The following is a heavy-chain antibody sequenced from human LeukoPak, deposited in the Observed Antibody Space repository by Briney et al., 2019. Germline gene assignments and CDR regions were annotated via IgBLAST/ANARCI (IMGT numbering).Heavy chain of an antibody. D-gene: IGHD5-18*01. Sequence: GTSLRLSCAASGFTFSSYAMHWVRQAPGKGLEWVAAIPNDGSKTYYADSVKGRFTISRDNSKNTLYLQMNSLRAEDTAVYYCANERGYNYGYSFDYWGQGTLVTVSS. CDR1: GFTFSSYA. CDR3: ANERGYNYGYSFDY. J-gene: IGHJ4*02. CDR2: IPNDGSKT. V-gene: IGHV3-30-3*02.